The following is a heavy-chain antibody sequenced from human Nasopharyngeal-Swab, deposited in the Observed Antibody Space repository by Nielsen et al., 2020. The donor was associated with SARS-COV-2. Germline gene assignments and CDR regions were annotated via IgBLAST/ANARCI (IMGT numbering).Heavy chain of an antibody. D-gene: IGHD3-9*01. J-gene: IGHJ4*02. CDR3: AREGLSRYFDWLSLGDNDY. CDR2: ISSSGSTI. Sequence: GGSLRLSCAASGFTFSDYYMSWIRQASGKGLEWVSYISSSGSTIHYADSVKGRFTISRDNAKNSLYLQMNSLRAEDTAVYYCAREGLSRYFDWLSLGDNDYWGQGTLVTVSS. CDR1: GFTFSDYY. V-gene: IGHV3-11*01.